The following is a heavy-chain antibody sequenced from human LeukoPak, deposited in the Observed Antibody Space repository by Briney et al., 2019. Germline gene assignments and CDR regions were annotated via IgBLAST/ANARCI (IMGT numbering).Heavy chain of an antibody. V-gene: IGHV3-33*01. D-gene: IGHD2-15*01. CDR3: ATTQTTPFYFDY. Sequence: PGRSLRLSCAASGFTFSNYGMHWVRQAPGKGLEWVAVIWYDGSRRYYADSVKGRFTISRDNSKNTLYLRMNSLRAEDTAVYYCATTQTTPFYFDYWGQGTLVTVSS. CDR1: GFTFSNYG. J-gene: IGHJ4*02. CDR2: IWYDGSRR.